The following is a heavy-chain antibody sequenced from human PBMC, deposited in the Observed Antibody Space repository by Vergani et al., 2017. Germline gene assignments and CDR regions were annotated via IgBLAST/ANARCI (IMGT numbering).Heavy chain of an antibody. CDR1: GFTFSGYY. CDR3: ARDTRGGEWSGGY. V-gene: IGHV1-2*02. D-gene: IGHD3-16*01. CDR2: VNPNSGGT. J-gene: IGHJ4*02. Sequence: QVQLVQSGAEVKKPGASVKVSCKTSGFTFSGYYIHWVRQAPGQGLEWMGWVNPNSGGTNYAQKFQGRVTMTRDTSINTAYMELNRLKSDDTAMYYCARDTRGGEWSGGYWGQGTLVTSPQ.